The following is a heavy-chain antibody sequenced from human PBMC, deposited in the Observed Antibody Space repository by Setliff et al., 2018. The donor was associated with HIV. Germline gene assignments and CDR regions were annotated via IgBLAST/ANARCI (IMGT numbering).Heavy chain of an antibody. V-gene: IGHV3-48*03. D-gene: IGHD3-10*01. CDR1: GFTFTSYW. CDR3: ARKLRPGHGVDV. J-gene: IGHJ6*02. CDR2: IGGHGSII. Sequence: LRLSCAASGFTFTSYWMIWVRQAPGKGLEWISFIGGHGSIIHYADSVKGRFTISRDNAKNSMDLQMNSLRAEDTAIYYCARKLRPGHGVDVWGQGTTVTVPS.